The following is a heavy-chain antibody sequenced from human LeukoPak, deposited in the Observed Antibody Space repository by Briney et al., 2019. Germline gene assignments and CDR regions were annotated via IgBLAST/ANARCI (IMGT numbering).Heavy chain of an antibody. Sequence: GASVKISCKASGYTFTGYYMHWVRQAPGQGLEWMGWINHNSGGTNYAQKFQGRVTMTRDTSISTAYMELSRLRSDDTAVYYCARVMGYYDSSGYYYYGMDVWGQGTTVTVSS. V-gene: IGHV1-2*02. CDR2: INHNSGGT. CDR3: ARVMGYYDSSGYYYYGMDV. CDR1: GYTFTGYY. J-gene: IGHJ6*02. D-gene: IGHD3-22*01.